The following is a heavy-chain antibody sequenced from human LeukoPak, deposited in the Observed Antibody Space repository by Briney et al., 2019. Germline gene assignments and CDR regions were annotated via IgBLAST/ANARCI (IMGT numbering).Heavy chain of an antibody. Sequence: PGGSLRLSCAASGFTFSSYGMHWVRQAPGKGLEWVAFIRYDGSNKYYADSVKGRFTISRDNSKNTLYLQMNSLRAEDTAVYYCARDELGIAAFDIWGQGTMVTVSS. CDR2: IRYDGSNK. J-gene: IGHJ3*02. CDR3: ARDELGIAAFDI. D-gene: IGHD7-27*01. CDR1: GFTFSSYG. V-gene: IGHV3-30*02.